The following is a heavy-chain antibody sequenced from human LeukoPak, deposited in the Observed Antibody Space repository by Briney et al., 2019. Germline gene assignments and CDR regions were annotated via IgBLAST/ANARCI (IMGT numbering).Heavy chain of an antibody. J-gene: IGHJ4*02. D-gene: IGHD3-10*01. CDR1: GGSISSGDYY. CDR3: ARLPEGARGFYFDY. V-gene: IGHV4-30-4*08. Sequence: SQTLSLTCTVSGGSISSGDYYWSWIRQPPGKGLEWIGYIYYSGSTYYNPSLKSRVTISVDTSKNQFSLKLSSVTAAGTAVYYCARLPEGARGFYFDYWGQGTLVTVSS. CDR2: IYYSGST.